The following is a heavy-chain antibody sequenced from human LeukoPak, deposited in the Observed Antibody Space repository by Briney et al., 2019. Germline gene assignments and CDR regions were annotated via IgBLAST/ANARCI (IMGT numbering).Heavy chain of an antibody. J-gene: IGHJ4*02. V-gene: IGHV3-48*03. CDR2: ISFGGRNI. Sequence: GGSLRLSCAASGFTLSTYEMNWVRQAPGKGLEWVSYISFGGRNIYYADSVKGRFTISRDNAKNSLFLQMNSLRAEDTAVYYCARDGKGLSNYFDYWGQGTLVNVSS. D-gene: IGHD1-26*01. CDR1: GFTLSTYE. CDR3: ARDGKGLSNYFDY.